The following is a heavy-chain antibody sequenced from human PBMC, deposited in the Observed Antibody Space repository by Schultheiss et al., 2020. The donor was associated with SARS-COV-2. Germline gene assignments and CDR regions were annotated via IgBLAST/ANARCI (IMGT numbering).Heavy chain of an antibody. Sequence: GSLRLSCTVSGGSVSSGGYYWSWIRQPPGKGLEWIGYIYYSGSTYYNPSLKSRVTISVDKSKNQFSLKLSSVTAADTAVYYCARVWRAMGYYYGMDVWGHGTTVTVSS. CDR1: GGSVSSGGYY. D-gene: IGHD1-1*01. CDR2: IYYSGST. V-gene: IGHV4-61*08. CDR3: ARVWRAMGYYYGMDV. J-gene: IGHJ6*02.